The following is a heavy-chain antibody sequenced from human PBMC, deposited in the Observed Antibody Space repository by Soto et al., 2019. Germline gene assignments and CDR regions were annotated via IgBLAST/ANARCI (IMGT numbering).Heavy chain of an antibody. V-gene: IGHV4-30-4*01. J-gene: IGHJ4*02. CDR1: GGSISSGDYY. Sequence: SETLSLTCTVSGGSISSGDYYWSWIRQPPGKGLEWIGYIYYSGSTYYNPSLKSRVTISVDTSKNQFSLKLSSVTAADTAVYYCARVGYGTVYYFDYWGQGTLVTVSS. CDR3: ARVGYGTVYYFDY. CDR2: IYYSGST. D-gene: IGHD5-12*01.